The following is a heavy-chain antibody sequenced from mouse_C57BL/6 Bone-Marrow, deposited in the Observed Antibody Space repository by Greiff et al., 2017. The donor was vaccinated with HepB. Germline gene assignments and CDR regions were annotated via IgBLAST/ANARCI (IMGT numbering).Heavy chain of an antibody. Sequence: QVQLQQSGAELVKPGASVKLSCKASGYTFTSYWMHWVKQRPGQGLEWIGMIHPNSGSTNYNEKFKSKATLTVDKSSSTAYMQLSSLTSEESAVYYCARGRIYYGNYGFAYWGQGTLVTVSA. D-gene: IGHD2-1*01. CDR3: ARGRIYYGNYGFAY. V-gene: IGHV1-64*01. J-gene: IGHJ3*01. CDR1: GYTFTSYW. CDR2: IHPNSGST.